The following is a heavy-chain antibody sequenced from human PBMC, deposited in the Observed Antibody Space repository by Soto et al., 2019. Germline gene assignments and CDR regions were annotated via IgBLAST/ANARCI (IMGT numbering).Heavy chain of an antibody. D-gene: IGHD6-13*01. J-gene: IGHJ3*01. V-gene: IGHV1-2*02. Sequence: ASVKVSCKASGYTFTGFYVHWVRQAPRQGLEWMGWINPRNGDKILAQKFEGRVTLTRDTSVTTAYMDLSSLNSDDTAVYYCARGPFGDSTIEFWGPGTMVTVSS. CDR2: INPRNGDK. CDR1: GYTFTGFY. CDR3: ARGPFGDSTIEF.